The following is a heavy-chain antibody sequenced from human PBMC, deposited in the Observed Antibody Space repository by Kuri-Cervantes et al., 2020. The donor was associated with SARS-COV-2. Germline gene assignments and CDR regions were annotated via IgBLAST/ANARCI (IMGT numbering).Heavy chain of an antibody. CDR1: GFTFSSYA. CDR2: ISGSGGST. V-gene: IGHV3-23*01. Sequence: GGFLRLSCAASGFTFSSYAMRWVRQAPGKGLEWVSPISGSGGSTYYADSVKGRFTISRDNAKNSLYLQMNSLRAEDTAVYYCARARGYCTNGVCYLWFDPWGQGTLVTVSS. D-gene: IGHD2-8*01. CDR3: ARARGYCTNGVCYLWFDP. J-gene: IGHJ5*02.